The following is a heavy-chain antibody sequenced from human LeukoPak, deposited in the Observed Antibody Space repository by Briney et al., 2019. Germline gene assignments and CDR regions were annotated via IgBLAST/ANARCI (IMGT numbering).Heavy chain of an antibody. J-gene: IGHJ4*02. CDR2: FDPEEAKM. Sequence: ASVTVSCKVSGNSLSELSIQWVRQAPGKALECMGGFDPEEAKMVYAQNFQGRVTMTEDTSTQTAYMELSGLTSDDTAVYYCTTRSGDFWSGFVNWGQGTLVTVSS. CDR3: TTRSGDFWSGFVN. V-gene: IGHV1-24*01. CDR1: GNSLSELS. D-gene: IGHD3-3*01.